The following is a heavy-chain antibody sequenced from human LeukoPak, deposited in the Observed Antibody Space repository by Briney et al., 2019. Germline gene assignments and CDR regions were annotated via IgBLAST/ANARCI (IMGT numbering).Heavy chain of an antibody. V-gene: IGHV3-66*01. CDR3: ARIYPRLAAAGN. CDR1: GFTVSSNS. Sequence: GGSLRLSGAASGFTVSSNSMSWVRQAPGKGLDWVSVIYSGGSTYYADSVKGRFTISRDNSKNTLYLQMNSVRADDTAVYYCARIYPRLAAAGNWGQGTLVTVSS. CDR2: IYSGGST. D-gene: IGHD6-13*01. J-gene: IGHJ4*02.